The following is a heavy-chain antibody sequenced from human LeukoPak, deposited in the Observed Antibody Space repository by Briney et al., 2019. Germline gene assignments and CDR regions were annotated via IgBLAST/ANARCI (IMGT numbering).Heavy chain of an antibody. CDR1: GFSFSSYW. Sequence: GGSLRLSCAASGFSFSSYWMHWVRQAPGKGLVWVSRISSDASSTNYADSVKGRFTISRDNAKNTLYLQMNSLRAEDTAVYYCAMLAKVATIDDFDYWGQGTLVTVSS. CDR2: ISSDASST. CDR3: AMLAKVATIDDFDY. D-gene: IGHD5-24*01. V-gene: IGHV3-74*01. J-gene: IGHJ4*02.